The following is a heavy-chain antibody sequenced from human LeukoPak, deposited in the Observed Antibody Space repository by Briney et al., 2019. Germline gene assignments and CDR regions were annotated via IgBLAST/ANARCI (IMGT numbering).Heavy chain of an antibody. Sequence: ASVKVSCKASGYTFTSYGISWERQAPGQGLEWMGWISAHNGNTNYAQKLQGRVTMTTDTSTSTAYMELRSLRSDDTAVYYCARGTYCSSTSCYKNWFDPWGQGTLVTVSS. CDR3: ARGTYCSSTSCYKNWFDP. CDR1: GYTFTSYG. D-gene: IGHD2-2*01. J-gene: IGHJ5*02. V-gene: IGHV1-18*01. CDR2: ISAHNGNT.